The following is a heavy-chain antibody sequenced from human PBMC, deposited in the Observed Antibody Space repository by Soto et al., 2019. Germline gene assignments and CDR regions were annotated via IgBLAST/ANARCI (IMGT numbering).Heavy chain of an antibody. CDR2: ISSSGSTI. CDR1: GFTFSDYY. V-gene: IGHV3-11*01. J-gene: IGHJ2*01. Sequence: QVQLVESGGGLVKPGGSLRLSCAASGFTFSDYYMSWIRQAPGKGLEWVSYISSSGSTIYYADSVKGRFTISRDNAKNSLYLQMISLRAEDTAVYYCARDPGYCSSTSCYDSYWYFDLWGRGTLVTVSS. D-gene: IGHD2-2*01. CDR3: ARDPGYCSSTSCYDSYWYFDL.